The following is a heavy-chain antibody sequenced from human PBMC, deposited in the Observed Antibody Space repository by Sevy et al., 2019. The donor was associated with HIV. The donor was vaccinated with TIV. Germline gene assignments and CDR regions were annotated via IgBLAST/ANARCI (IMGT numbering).Heavy chain of an antibody. J-gene: IGHJ3*02. CDR3: AKDIIAVVVEAFDI. V-gene: IGHV3-23*01. CDR2: ISGPIGDT. CDR1: GFTFNSYA. D-gene: IGHD6-19*01. Sequence: GGSLRLSCAASGFTFNSYAMNWVRQAPGKGLEWVSAISGPIGDTYYADSVKGRFTISRDNSKNTLYLQMNSRRAEDTAVYYCAKDIIAVVVEAFDIWGQGTIGTVSS.